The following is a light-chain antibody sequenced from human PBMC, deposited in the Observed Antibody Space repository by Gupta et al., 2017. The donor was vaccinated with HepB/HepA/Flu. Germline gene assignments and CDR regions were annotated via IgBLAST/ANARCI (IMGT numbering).Light chain of an antibody. CDR2: DVS. J-gene: IGLJ3*02. Sequence: QSALTQPASVSGSPGQSITISCTGTSSDGGRYNYVSWYQQHPGKAPKLIIHDVSNRLSGVSNRFSGSKSGNTAYLTVSGRRAEDEADYFCASYAITRVFGGGTKLTVL. CDR3: ASYAITRV. V-gene: IGLV2-14*03. CDR1: SSDGGRYNY.